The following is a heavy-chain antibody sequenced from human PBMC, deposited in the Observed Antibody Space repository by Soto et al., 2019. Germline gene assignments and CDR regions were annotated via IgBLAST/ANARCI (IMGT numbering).Heavy chain of an antibody. D-gene: IGHD3-3*01. CDR3: ATRGYDFWSGYLDAFDI. CDR1: GYTLTELS. J-gene: IGHJ3*02. CDR2: FDPEDGET. Sequence: ASVKVSCKVSGYTLTELSMHWVRQAPGKGLEWMGGFDPEDGETIYAQKFQGRGTMTEDTSTATAYMELSSLRSEDTAVYYCATRGYDFWSGYLDAFDIWGQGTMVTVSS. V-gene: IGHV1-24*01.